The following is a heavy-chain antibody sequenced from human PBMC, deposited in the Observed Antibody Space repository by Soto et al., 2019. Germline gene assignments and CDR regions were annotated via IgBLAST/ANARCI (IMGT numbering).Heavy chain of an antibody. CDR1: GYTFTSYG. CDR3: SRAGAGGATISYYFEY. V-gene: IGHV1-18*01. D-gene: IGHD5-12*01. CDR2: ISAYNGNT. J-gene: IGHJ4*02. Sequence: QVQLVQSGAEVKKPGASVKVSCKASGYTFTSYGISWVRQAPGQGLEWMGWISAYNGNTKYAQKVQGRVTMTTDTSTSTADMELRSLRSDDTAVYYCSRAGAGGATISYYFEYWGQGTLVTVSS.